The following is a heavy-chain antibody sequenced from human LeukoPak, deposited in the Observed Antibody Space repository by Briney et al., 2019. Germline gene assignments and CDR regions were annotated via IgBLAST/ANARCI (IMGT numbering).Heavy chain of an antibody. V-gene: IGHV3-48*03. J-gene: IGHJ4*02. Sequence: GGSLRLSCAASGFTFSSYEMNWVRRAPGKGLEWVSYISNFGSTIYYADSVKGRFTISRDNSKNTLYLQMNSLRAEDTAVYYCAKSYYYDKLAYYWGQGTLVTVSS. CDR2: ISNFGSTI. CDR1: GFTFSSYE. D-gene: IGHD3-22*01. CDR3: AKSYYYDKLAYY.